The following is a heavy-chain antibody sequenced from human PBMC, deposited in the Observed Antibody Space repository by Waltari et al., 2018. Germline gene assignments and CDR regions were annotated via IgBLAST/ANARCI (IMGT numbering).Heavy chain of an antibody. Sequence: EVQLLESGVGLVQPGGSLRLSCAASGFTFSSYAMRSVLQAPGKGLEWVSAISCSVGSTYYADSVKGRFPISRDNSKNTLYLQMNSLRAEDTAVYYCAKAPPNIVVVIAPLDYWGQGTLVTVSS. CDR3: AKAPPNIVVVIAPLDY. J-gene: IGHJ4*02. V-gene: IGHV3-23*01. CDR1: GFTFSSYA. D-gene: IGHD2-21*01. CDR2: ISCSVGST.